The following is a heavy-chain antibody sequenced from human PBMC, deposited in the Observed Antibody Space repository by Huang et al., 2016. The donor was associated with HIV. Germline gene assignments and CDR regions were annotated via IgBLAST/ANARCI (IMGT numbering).Heavy chain of an antibody. J-gene: IGHJ4*02. V-gene: IGHV4-34*01. D-gene: IGHD4-17*01. Sequence: HVQLQQWGAGLLKPSETLSLPCAVNGGSFSDYYWTWIRQSPGKGLEWIGEINHSGNTNYNPALKSRVTMSRDRSRRQFSLKVKSVTAADTAMYYCARTLWKYGDYGYFDSWGQGALVTVSS. CDR1: GGSFSDYY. CDR3: ARTLWKYGDYGYFDS. CDR2: INHSGNT.